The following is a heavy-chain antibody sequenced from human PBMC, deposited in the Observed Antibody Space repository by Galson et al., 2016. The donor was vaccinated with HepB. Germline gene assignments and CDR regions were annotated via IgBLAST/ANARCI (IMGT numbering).Heavy chain of an antibody. J-gene: IGHJ6*02. D-gene: IGHD3-22*01. V-gene: IGHV3-30*18. CDR2: ISYDGSNK. CDR1: GFTFSTYG. CDR3: AKDGFLYYDSRPYHYGGGGGNGMDV. Sequence: SLRLSCAASGFTFSTYGMHWVRQAPGKGLEWLAVISYDGSNKYYADSVKGRFTISRDKSKNTLYLQMNSLRREDTAVYYCAKDGFLYYDSRPYHYGGGGGNGMDVWGPGTTVTVSS.